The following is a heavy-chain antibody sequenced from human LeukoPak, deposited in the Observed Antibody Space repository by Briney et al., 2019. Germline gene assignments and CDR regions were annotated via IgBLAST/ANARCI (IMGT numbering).Heavy chain of an antibody. V-gene: IGHV3-7*01. D-gene: IGHD5-18*01. Sequence: GGSLRLSCAASGFTFSSYWMSWVRQAPGKGLEWVANIKQDGSEEYYVDSVKGRFTISRDNAKNSLYLQMNSLRAEDTAVYYCAKDLGGEQLWFSMVDYWGQGTLVTVSS. CDR2: IKQDGSEE. CDR1: GFTFSSYW. J-gene: IGHJ4*02. CDR3: AKDLGGEQLWFSMVDY.